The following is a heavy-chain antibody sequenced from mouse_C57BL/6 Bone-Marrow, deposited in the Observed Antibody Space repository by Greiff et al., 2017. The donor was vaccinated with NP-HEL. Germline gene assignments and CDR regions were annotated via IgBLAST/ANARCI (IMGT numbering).Heavy chain of an antibody. CDR3: ARGNFYWYFDV. Sequence: QVQLQQPGTELVKPGASVKLSCKASGYTFTSYWMHWVKQRPGQGLEWIGWIYPRDGSTKYNEKFKGKATLTVDTSSSTAYMELHSLTSEDSAVYFCARGNFYWYFDVWGTGTTVTVSS. CDR1: GYTFTSYW. V-gene: IGHV1-85*01. J-gene: IGHJ1*03. CDR2: IYPRDGST.